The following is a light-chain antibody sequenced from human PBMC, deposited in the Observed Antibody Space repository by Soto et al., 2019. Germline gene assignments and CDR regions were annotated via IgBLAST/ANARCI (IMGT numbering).Light chain of an antibody. Sequence: QSALTQPPSLSGAPGQRFTISCTRSSSNIGAGYDVHWYQQLPGTAPKLLIYGNSNRPSGVPDRFSGSKSGTSASLAITGLQAEDEADYYCQSYDSSLSGFYVFGTGTKVTVL. CDR2: GNS. V-gene: IGLV1-40*01. CDR1: SSNIGAGYD. CDR3: QSYDSSLSGFYV. J-gene: IGLJ1*01.